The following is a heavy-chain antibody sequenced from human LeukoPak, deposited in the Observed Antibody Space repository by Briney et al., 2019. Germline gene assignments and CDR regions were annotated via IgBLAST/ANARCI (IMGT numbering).Heavy chain of an antibody. J-gene: IGHJ5*02. V-gene: IGHV1-69*04. CDR1: GGTFSTYA. CDR2: IVPMGDIT. CDR3: ARESVRNWLDP. D-gene: IGHD3-3*01. Sequence: GASVKVSCKASGGTFSTYAISWVRPAPGQGLEWMGRIVPMGDITNYAQRFQGRVTITADKFTRKAYMELSSLRFEDTALYYCARESVRNWLDPWGQGTLVTVAS.